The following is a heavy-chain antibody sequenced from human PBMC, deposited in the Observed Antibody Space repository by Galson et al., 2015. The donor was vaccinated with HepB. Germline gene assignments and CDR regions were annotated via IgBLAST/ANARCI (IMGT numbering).Heavy chain of an antibody. V-gene: IGHV3-33*01. CDR3: ARDRTGGIFDY. Sequence: SLRLSCAASGFTFINYGMHWVRQAPGKGLEWVAFIYYDGSHKYYADSVRGRFTISRDNSKNTLYLQMNSLRVEDTAVYYCARDRTGGIFDYWGQGTLVTVSS. J-gene: IGHJ4*02. CDR2: IYYDGSHK. D-gene: IGHD2-8*02. CDR1: GFTFINYG.